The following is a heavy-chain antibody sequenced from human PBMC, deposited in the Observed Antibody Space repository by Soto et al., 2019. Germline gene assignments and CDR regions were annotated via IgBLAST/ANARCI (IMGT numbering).Heavy chain of an antibody. J-gene: IGHJ4*02. V-gene: IGHV5-51*01. Sequence: GASLKISCKASGYTFSDQWVAWVRQKPGKGLEWLGIIFPGDSDTRYSPSFQGHVTISVDNSIHTHFLQWSSLTTSDTATYYCARVYMITFGGLTPSPRAYRFDYWGQGTRVTVSS. CDR2: IFPGDSDT. CDR1: GYTFSDQW. D-gene: IGHD3-16*01. CDR3: ARVYMITFGGLTPSPRAYRFDY.